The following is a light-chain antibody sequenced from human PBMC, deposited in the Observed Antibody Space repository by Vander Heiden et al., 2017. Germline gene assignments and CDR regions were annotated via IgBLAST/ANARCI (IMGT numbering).Light chain of an antibody. J-gene: IGLJ1*01. CDR3: QVWDSSTAV. CDR2: RDS. CDR1: NIGSKN. Sequence: SYELTHPLPLSVALGQTARITCGGNNIGSKNVHWYQQKPGQAPVLVIYRDSNRPSGIPERFSGSNSGNTATLTISRAQAGDEADYYCQVWDSSTAVFGTGTKVTVL. V-gene: IGLV3-9*01.